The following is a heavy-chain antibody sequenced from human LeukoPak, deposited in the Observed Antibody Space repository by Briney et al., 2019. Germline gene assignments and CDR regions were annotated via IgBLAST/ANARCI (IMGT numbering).Heavy chain of an antibody. CDR2: INHSGST. D-gene: IGHD6-6*01. V-gene: IGHV4-34*01. CDR3: ARESIAARLQRSLDY. Sequence: PSETLSLTCAVYGGSFSGYYWSWIRQPPGKGLEWIGEINHSGSTNYNPSLKSRVAISVDTSKNQFSLKLSSVTAADTAVYYCARESIAARLQRSLDYWGQGTLVTVSS. CDR1: GGSFSGYY. J-gene: IGHJ4*02.